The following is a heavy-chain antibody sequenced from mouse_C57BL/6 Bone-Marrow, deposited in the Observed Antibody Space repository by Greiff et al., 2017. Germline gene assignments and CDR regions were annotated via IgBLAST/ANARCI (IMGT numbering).Heavy chain of an antibody. J-gene: IGHJ2*01. V-gene: IGHV1-80*01. CDR2: IYPGDGDT. Sequence: VKLLESGAELVKPGASVKISCKASGYAFSSYWMNWVKQRPGKGLEWIGQIYPGDGDTNYNGKFKGKATLTADKSSSTAYMQLSSLTSEDSAVYFCSRINWAYFDYWGQGTTLTVSS. D-gene: IGHD4-1*02. CDR1: GYAFSSYW. CDR3: SRINWAYFDY.